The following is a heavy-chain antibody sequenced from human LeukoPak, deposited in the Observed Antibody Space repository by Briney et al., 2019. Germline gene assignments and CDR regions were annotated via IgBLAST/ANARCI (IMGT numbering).Heavy chain of an antibody. Sequence: GGSLRLSCAASGFTFDDYAMHWVRQAQGKGLEWVSGISWNSGSIGYADSVKGRFTISRDNAKNSLYLQMNSLRAEDTALYYCAKDSCSSTSCYYYYGMDVWGQGTTVTVSS. CDR2: ISWNSGSI. V-gene: IGHV3-9*01. CDR3: AKDSCSSTSCYYYYGMDV. D-gene: IGHD2-2*01. J-gene: IGHJ6*02. CDR1: GFTFDDYA.